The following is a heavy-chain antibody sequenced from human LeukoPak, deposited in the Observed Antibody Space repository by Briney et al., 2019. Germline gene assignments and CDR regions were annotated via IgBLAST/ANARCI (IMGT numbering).Heavy chain of an antibody. CDR2: ISWNSGNI. J-gene: IGHJ4*02. D-gene: IGHD1-14*01. CDR1: GFTFDDYA. V-gene: IGHV3-9*03. Sequence: GGSLRLSCAASGFTFDDYAMNWVRQAPGKGLEWVSGISWNSGNIAYADSVKGRFTISRDNAKNSLYLQMNSLRAEDMALYYCAKGNTNPYWYYFDLWGQGTLVTVSS. CDR3: AKGNTNPYWYYFDL.